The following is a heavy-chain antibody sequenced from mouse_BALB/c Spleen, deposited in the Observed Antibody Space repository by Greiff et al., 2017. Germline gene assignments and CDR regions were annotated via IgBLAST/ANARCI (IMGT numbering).Heavy chain of an antibody. J-gene: IGHJ1*01. CDR3: ARGVRRGYFDV. CDR2: IYPGDGDT. D-gene: IGHD2-14*01. V-gene: IGHV1-80*01. CDR1: GYAFSSYW. Sequence: QVQLQQSGAELVRPGSSVKISCKASGYAFSSYWMNWVKQRPGQGLEWIGQIYPGDGDTNYNGKFKGKATLTADKSSSTAYMQLSSLTSEDSAVYFCARGVRRGYFDVWGAGTTVTVSS.